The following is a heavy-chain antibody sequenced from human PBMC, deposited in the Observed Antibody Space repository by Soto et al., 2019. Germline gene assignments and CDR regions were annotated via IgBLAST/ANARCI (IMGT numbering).Heavy chain of an antibody. D-gene: IGHD3-16*01. CDR2: ISGSGGRT. J-gene: IGHJ4*02. CDR3: AKGGGDF. CDR1: GFTYNNYV. Sequence: EVQLLESGGGLVQSGGSLRISCAVSGFTYNNYVMSWVRQAPGKGLEWVSGISGSGGRTNYADSVKGRFTISGDTSKNTLYLQMNSRRVEDTAVYYCAKGGGDFWGQGTQVTVSS. V-gene: IGHV3-23*01.